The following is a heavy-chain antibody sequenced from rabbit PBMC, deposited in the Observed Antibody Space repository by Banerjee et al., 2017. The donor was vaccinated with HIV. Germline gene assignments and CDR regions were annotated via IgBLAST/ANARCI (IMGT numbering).Heavy chain of an antibody. V-gene: IGHV1S40*01. J-gene: IGHJ4*01. CDR1: EFSFSSDYD. CDR2: IYTGSGSA. Sequence: QSLEESGGGLVKPGASLTLTCKASEFSFSSDYDMCWVRQAPGKGLEWIGCIYTGSGSALYVSWAKGRFTISKTSSTTVTLQMTSLTAADTATYFCAREESDGGGHLKLWGPGTLVTVS. D-gene: IGHD2-1*01. CDR3: AREESDGGGHLKL.